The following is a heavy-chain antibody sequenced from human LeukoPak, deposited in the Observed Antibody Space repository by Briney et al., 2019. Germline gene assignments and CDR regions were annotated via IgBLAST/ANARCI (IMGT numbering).Heavy chain of an antibody. V-gene: IGHV3-74*01. CDR2: IHSDGSST. CDR3: AREATNYYFDY. D-gene: IGHD5-24*01. CDR1: GFTFSSYW. J-gene: IGHJ4*01. Sequence: GGSLRLSCAASGFTFSSYWMHWVRQAPGKGLVLVSRIHSDGSSTSYADSVKGRFTISRDNAKNTLYLQMNSLRAEDTAVYYCAREATNYYFDYWGXGTLVTVSX.